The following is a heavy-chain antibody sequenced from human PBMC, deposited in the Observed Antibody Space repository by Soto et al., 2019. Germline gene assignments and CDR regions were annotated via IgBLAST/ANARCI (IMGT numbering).Heavy chain of an antibody. Sequence: DVQLVESGGGLVQPGRSLRLSCAASGFTFDDYAMHWVRQAPGKGLEWVSGISWNSGSIGYADSVKGRFTISRDNAKNSLYLQMNSLRAEDTALYYCAKDSSPCSSTSCYVATYYYYYMDVWGKGTTVTVSS. D-gene: IGHD2-2*01. CDR3: AKDSSPCSSTSCYVATYYYYYMDV. CDR1: GFTFDDYA. J-gene: IGHJ6*03. CDR2: ISWNSGSI. V-gene: IGHV3-9*01.